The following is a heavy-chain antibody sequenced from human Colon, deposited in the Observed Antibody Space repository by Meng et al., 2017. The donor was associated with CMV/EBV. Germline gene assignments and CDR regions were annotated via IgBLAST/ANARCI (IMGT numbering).Heavy chain of an antibody. V-gene: IGHV3-21*01. Sequence: GESLKISCAFSGLSFKSYAMTWVRQAPGQGLEWVAVISSSGDETYYADSVKGRFTISRDNAKNSLYLQMNSLRAEDTAVYYCARGGYSSGWYYEHWGQGTLVTVSS. D-gene: IGHD6-19*01. J-gene: IGHJ4*02. CDR3: ARGGYSSGWYYEH. CDR1: GLSFKSYA. CDR2: ISSSGDET.